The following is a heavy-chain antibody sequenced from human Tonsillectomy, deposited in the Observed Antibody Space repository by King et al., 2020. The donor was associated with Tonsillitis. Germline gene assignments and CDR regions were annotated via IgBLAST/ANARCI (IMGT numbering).Heavy chain of an antibody. J-gene: IGHJ4*02. V-gene: IGHV3-7*01. Sequence: VQLVESGGGLVQPGGSLRLSFAASGFTFSSSWMHWVRQAPGKGLEWVANIKQDGSEKYYGDSVEGRFTISRDNAKNSLYLQMNSLRVEDTAVYYCARGFDDWGQGILVTVS. CDR2: IKQDGSEK. CDR3: ARGFDD. CDR1: GFTFSSSW.